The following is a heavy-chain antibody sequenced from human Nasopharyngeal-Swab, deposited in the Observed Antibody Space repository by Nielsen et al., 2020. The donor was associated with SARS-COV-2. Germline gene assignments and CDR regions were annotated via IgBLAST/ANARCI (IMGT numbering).Heavy chain of an antibody. CDR2: ISSNSSYI. V-gene: IGHV3-21*01. Sequence: GESLKISCAASGFTFSSYSMNWVRQAPGKGLEWVSSISSNSSYIYYADSVKGRFTISRDNAKNSLYLQMNSLRAEDTAVYYCARDHSVAGTDYWGQGTLVTVSS. CDR3: ARDHSVAGTDY. J-gene: IGHJ4*02. CDR1: GFTFSSYS. D-gene: IGHD6-19*01.